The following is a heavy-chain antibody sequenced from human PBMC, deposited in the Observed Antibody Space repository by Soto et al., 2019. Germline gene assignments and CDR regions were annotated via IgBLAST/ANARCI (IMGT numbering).Heavy chain of an antibody. J-gene: IGHJ4*02. Sequence: QLQLQESGPGLVKPSETLSLTCTVSGGSISSSSYYWGWIRQPPGKGLEWIGSIYYSGSTYYNPSLKSRVTISVDTSKNQFSLKLSSVTAADTAVYYCARTGIAAAGMWIDYWGQGTLVTVSS. CDR1: GGSISSSSYY. CDR2: IYYSGST. CDR3: ARTGIAAAGMWIDY. V-gene: IGHV4-39*01. D-gene: IGHD6-13*01.